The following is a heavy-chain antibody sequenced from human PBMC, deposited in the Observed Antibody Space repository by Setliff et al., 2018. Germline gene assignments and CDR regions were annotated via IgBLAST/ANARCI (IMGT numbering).Heavy chain of an antibody. CDR1: GGSLNSGSYY. Sequence: SETLSLTCAVSGGSLNSGSYYWSWIRQSTERGLEWLGRLHTSGSTTYNPALNSRVTISVDTSTNRFSLRLTSLTAADTAVYFCARDSTILGATDHWGQGTLVTVSS. D-gene: IGHD1-26*01. CDR3: ARDSTILGATDH. V-gene: IGHV4-61*02. CDR2: LHTSGST. J-gene: IGHJ5*02.